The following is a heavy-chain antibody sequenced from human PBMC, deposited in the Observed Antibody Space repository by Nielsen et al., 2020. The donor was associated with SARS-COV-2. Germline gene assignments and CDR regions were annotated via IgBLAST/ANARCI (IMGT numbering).Heavy chain of an antibody. V-gene: IGHV3-33*01. D-gene: IGHD3/OR15-3a*01. Sequence: GESLKISCAASGFTFSSYGMHWVRQAPGKGLEWVAVIWYDGSNKYYADSVKGRFTISRDNSKNTLYLQMNSLRAEDTAVYYCVRDLYSFGLGSPHFFEYWGQGTLVTVSS. J-gene: IGHJ4*02. CDR2: IWYDGSNK. CDR3: VRDLYSFGLGSPHFFEY. CDR1: GFTFSSYG.